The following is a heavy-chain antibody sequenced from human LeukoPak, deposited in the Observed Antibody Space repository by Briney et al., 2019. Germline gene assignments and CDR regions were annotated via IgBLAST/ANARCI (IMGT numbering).Heavy chain of an antibody. CDR1: GGSISSYY. CDR2: IYYSGST. D-gene: IGHD6-19*01. V-gene: IGHV4-59*08. CDR3: ARRLRQWLVDY. J-gene: IGHJ4*02. Sequence: SETLSLTCTVSGGSISSYYWSWIRQPPGKGLEWIGYIYYSGSTNYNPSLKSRVTISVDPSKNQFSLKLSSVTAADTAVYYCARRLRQWLVDYWGQGTLVTVSS.